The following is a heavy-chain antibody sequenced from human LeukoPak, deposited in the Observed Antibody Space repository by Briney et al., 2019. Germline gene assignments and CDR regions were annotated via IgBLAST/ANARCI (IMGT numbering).Heavy chain of an antibody. CDR3: ARKSASGNYPLDY. Sequence: GGSLRLSCAASGFNFGSYSMTLVRQAPGKGLGWGSVMSADSATTFYADSVKGRFTISRDNAKNTVFLQMSSLRAEDTALYYCARKSASGNYPLDYWGQGTLVTVPS. CDR2: MSADSATT. CDR1: GFNFGSYS. D-gene: IGHD3-10*01. V-gene: IGHV3-23*01. J-gene: IGHJ4*02.